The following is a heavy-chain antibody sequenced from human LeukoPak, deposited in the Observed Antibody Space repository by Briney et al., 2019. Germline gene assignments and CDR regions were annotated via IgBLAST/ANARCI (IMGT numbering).Heavy chain of an antibody. D-gene: IGHD3-22*01. J-gene: IGHJ6*03. CDR1: GSTFTSYD. V-gene: IGHV1-8*01. CDR2: MNPNSGSA. CDR3: ARVSSGPHGSGYYYSGWGYYCYYYIDV. Sequence: ASVTVSFTGSGSTFTSYDINWVRQARGQGLEWLGWMNPNSGSAGYSQKFKGRVTMTRNTSIRAAYMELRSLRSEDTAVYYCARVSSGPHGSGYYYSGWGYYCYYYIDVWAEGTTVSVSS.